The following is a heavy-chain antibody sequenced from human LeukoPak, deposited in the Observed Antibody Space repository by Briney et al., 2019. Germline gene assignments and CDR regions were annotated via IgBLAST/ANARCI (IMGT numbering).Heavy chain of an antibody. D-gene: IGHD5-24*01. CDR3: AGNRDAYFLNAFDI. J-gene: IGHJ3*02. CDR2: IFPGGNT. CDR1: GGSVSSGTYY. Sequence: SETLTLTCTVSGGSVSSGTYYWNWMRQPAGKGLEWIGRIFPGGNTYFNPSLKSRVAISVDSSKNQFSLTLSSVTAADTAVYYCAGNRDAYFLNAFDIWGQGTMVTVSS. V-gene: IGHV4-61*02.